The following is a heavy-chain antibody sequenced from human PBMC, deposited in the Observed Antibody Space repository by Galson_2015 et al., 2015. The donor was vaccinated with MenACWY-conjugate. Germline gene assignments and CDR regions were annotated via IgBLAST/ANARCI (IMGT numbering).Heavy chain of an antibody. V-gene: IGHV1-18*04. CDR2: ISHYNGNT. Sequence: SVKVSCKASGYTFTNYDITWVRQAPGQGLEWMGWISHYNGNTRFGEKVLGRVSMTTDTSTNTAYMELRSLRSDDTAVYYCARVSLRDSGSNPNWLDPWGQGTLVTVSS. CDR3: ARVSLRDSGSNPNWLDP. J-gene: IGHJ5*02. CDR1: GYTFTNYD. D-gene: IGHD3-10*01.